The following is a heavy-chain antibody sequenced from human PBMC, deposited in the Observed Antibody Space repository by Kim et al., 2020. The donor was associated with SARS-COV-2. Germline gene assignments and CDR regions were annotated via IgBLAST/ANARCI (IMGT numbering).Heavy chain of an antibody. CDR3: AKDGAVVTRFYWYFDL. D-gene: IGHD2-21*02. CDR2: ISGSGGST. J-gene: IGHJ2*01. CDR1: GFTFSSYA. V-gene: IGHV3-23*01. Sequence: GGSLRLSCAASGFTFSSYAMSWVRQAPGKGLEWVSAISGSGGSTYYADSVKGRFTISRDNSKNTLYLQMNSLRAEDTAVYYCAKDGAVVTRFYWYFDLWGRGTLVTVSS.